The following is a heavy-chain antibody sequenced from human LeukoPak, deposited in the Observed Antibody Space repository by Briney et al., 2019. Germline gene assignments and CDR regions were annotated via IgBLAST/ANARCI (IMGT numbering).Heavy chain of an antibody. CDR3: ARVRSDYGDFGNY. J-gene: IGHJ4*02. D-gene: IGHD4-17*01. Sequence: ASVKASCKASGYSFTSYGISWVRQAPGQGLEWMGRISVHTGNTNYAQKFQGRVTMTTDTSTSTAYMELRSLRSDDTAVYYCARVRSDYGDFGNYWGQGTLVTVSS. CDR1: GYSFTSYG. CDR2: ISVHTGNT. V-gene: IGHV1-18*04.